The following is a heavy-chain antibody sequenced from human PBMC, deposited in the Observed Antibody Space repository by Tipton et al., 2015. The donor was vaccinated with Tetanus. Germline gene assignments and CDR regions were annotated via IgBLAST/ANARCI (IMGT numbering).Heavy chain of an antibody. CDR1: GFTFSTSW. CDR2: INPDGSRT. V-gene: IGHV3-74*01. J-gene: IGHJ5*02. Sequence: GSLRLSCAASGFTFSTSWMHWLRQAPGKGLVWVSRINPDGSRTTYADSVKGRFTISRDNAKNTLYLQMNGLSAEDTAVYYCARDRKSWDLLPSNWFDPWGQGTRVTVSS. D-gene: IGHD1-26*01. CDR3: ARDRKSWDLLPSNWFDP.